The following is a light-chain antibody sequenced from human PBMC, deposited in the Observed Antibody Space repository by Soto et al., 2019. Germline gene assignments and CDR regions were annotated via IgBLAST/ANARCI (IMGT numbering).Light chain of an antibody. J-gene: IGKJ1*01. V-gene: IGKV3-20*01. CDR3: QQYGSSGRT. CDR1: QSVSSNY. CDR2: GAS. Sequence: EIVLTQSPGTLSLSPGERATLSCRTSQSVSSNYLAWYQQKPGQAPRLLIYGASSRATGIPDRFSGSGSGTDLTLTISRLEPEDFAVYYCQQYGSSGRTFGQGTKVDIK.